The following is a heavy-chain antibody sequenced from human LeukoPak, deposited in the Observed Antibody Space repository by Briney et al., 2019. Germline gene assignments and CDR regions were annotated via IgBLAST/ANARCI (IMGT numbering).Heavy chain of an antibody. J-gene: IGHJ3*01. V-gene: IGHV4-59*01. CDR2: IYYSGST. D-gene: IGHD4-17*01. CDR3: ARDPNDYGV. Sequence: SETLSLTCTVSGGSISSYYWSWIRQPPGKGLEWIGYIYYSGSTNYNPSLKSRVTISVDTSKNQFSLKLSSVTAADTAVYYCARDPNDYGVWGQGTRVTVSS. CDR1: GGSISSYY.